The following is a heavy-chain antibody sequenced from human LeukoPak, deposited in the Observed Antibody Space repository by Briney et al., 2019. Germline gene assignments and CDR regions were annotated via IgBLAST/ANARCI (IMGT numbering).Heavy chain of an antibody. CDR3: ATDTFDCSSTSCYSPPTC. Sequence: SVKVSCKASVGTFSSYAISWVRQAPGQGLEWMGGIIPIFGTANYAQKFQGRVTITADESTSTAYMELSSLRSEDTAVYYCATDTFDCSSTSCYSPPTCWGQGTLVTVSS. J-gene: IGHJ4*02. CDR1: VGTFSSYA. D-gene: IGHD2-2*01. CDR2: IIPIFGTA. V-gene: IGHV1-69*13.